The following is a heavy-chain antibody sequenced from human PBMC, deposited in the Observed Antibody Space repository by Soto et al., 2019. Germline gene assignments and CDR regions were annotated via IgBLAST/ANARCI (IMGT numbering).Heavy chain of an antibody. J-gene: IGHJ4*02. CDR1: GVSISSGNW. V-gene: IGHV4-4*02. CDR2: IFHDGTA. D-gene: IGHD3-10*01. Sequence: SETLSLTCAVSGVSISSGNWWTWVRQSPQRGLEYIGEIFHDGTANYYPSFERRVAISVDTSKNHFSLKLTSVTAADTAIYFCARLVYDTRLNYMYFDFWGQGTLVTVSS. CDR3: ARLVYDTRLNYMYFDF.